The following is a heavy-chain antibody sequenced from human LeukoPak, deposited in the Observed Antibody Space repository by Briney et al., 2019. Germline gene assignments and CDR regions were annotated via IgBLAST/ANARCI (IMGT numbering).Heavy chain of an antibody. V-gene: IGHV4-59*01. CDR2: IYYSGST. D-gene: IGHD3-3*01. CDR1: GGSICSYY. J-gene: IGHJ3*02. Sequence: PSETLSLTCTVSGGSICSYYWSWIRQPPGKGLEWIGYIYYSGSTNYNPSLKSRVTISVDTSKNQFSLKLSSVTAADTAVYYCARGISPSFDIWGQGTMVTVSS. CDR3: ARGISPSFDI.